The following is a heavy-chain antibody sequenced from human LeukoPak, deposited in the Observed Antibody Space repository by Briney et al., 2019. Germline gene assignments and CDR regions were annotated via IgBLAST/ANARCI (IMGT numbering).Heavy chain of an antibody. J-gene: IGHJ5*02. Sequence: SETLSLTCAVSGYSINSAYYWGWIRQPPGKGLEWIGSMYHSGITYYNPSLKSRVTISVDTSKNQFSLKLNSVTAADTVVYYCARLTPGKNWFDPWGQGTLVTVSS. CDR3: ARLTPGKNWFDP. D-gene: IGHD3-10*01. V-gene: IGHV4-38-2*01. CDR1: GYSINSAYY. CDR2: MYHSGIT.